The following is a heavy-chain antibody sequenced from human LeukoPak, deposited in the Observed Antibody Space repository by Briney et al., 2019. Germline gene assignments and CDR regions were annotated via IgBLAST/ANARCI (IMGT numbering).Heavy chain of an antibody. CDR3: ARGQRSSRAYYFDY. D-gene: IGHD6-25*01. J-gene: IGHJ4*02. V-gene: IGHV1-2*02. CDR1: GDTFTGYY. Sequence: ASVKVSCKASGDTFTGYYMHGGRQAPGQGLEWMGWINPNSGGTNYAQKFQGRVTMTRDTSISTAYMELSRLRSDDTAVYYCARGQRSSRAYYFDYWGQGTLVTVSS. CDR2: INPNSGGT.